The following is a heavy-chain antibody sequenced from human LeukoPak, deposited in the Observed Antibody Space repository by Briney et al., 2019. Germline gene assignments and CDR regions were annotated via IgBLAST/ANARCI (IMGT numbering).Heavy chain of an antibody. CDR2: IWYDGSNK. Sequence: GRSLRLSCAASGFTFSSYAMHWVRQAPGKGLERVAVIWYDGSNKYYADSVKGRFTISRDNSKNTLYLQRNGLRAEDTAVYYCARDRVVVAATEGYYFDYWGQGTLVTVSS. V-gene: IGHV3-33*01. CDR3: ARDRVVVAATEGYYFDY. D-gene: IGHD2-15*01. J-gene: IGHJ4*02. CDR1: GFTFSSYA.